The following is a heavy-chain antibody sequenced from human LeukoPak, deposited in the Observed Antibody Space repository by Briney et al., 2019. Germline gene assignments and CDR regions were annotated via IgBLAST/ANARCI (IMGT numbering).Heavy chain of an antibody. V-gene: IGHV3-23*01. Sequence: GGSLRLSCAASGFTFSIYAMSWVRRAPGKGLEWASAISGSGGSTYYADSVKGRFTISRDNSKNTLYLQMNSLRAEDTAVYYCAKGHSSGYYFGAFDIWGQGTMVTVSS. CDR1: GFTFSIYA. CDR3: AKGHSSGYYFGAFDI. CDR2: ISGSGGST. J-gene: IGHJ3*02. D-gene: IGHD3-22*01.